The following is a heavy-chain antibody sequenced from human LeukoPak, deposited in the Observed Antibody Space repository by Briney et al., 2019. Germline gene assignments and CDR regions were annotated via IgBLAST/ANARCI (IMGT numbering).Heavy chain of an antibody. D-gene: IGHD3-10*02. V-gene: IGHV3-48*03. Sequence: GGSLRLSCAASGFTFSSYEMNWVRQAPGKGLEWVSYISSSGSTIHYADSVKGRFTISRDNAKNSLYLQMNSLRAEDTAVYYCAELGITMIGGVWGKGTTVTISS. CDR2: ISSSGSTI. CDR3: AELGITMIGGV. CDR1: GFTFSSYE. J-gene: IGHJ6*04.